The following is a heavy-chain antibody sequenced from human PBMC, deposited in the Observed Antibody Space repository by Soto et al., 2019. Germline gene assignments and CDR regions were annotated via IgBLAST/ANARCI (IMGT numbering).Heavy chain of an antibody. Sequence: PGGSLRLSCAASGFTFSSFAMSWVRQAPGKGLDWVSAISGSGGSTYSADSVKGRFTISRDNSKNTLYLQMSSLRAEDMAVYYCARGFSAGKGSSPDFWGKGSLVTVSS. CDR2: ISGSGGST. J-gene: IGHJ4*02. CDR1: GFTFSSFA. CDR3: ARGFSAGKGSSPDF. D-gene: IGHD6-13*01. V-gene: IGHV3-23*01.